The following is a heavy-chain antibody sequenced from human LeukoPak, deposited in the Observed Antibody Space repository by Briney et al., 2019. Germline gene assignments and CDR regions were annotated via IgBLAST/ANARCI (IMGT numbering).Heavy chain of an antibody. CDR2: FDPEDGET. CDR3: ATDLVGGVRLVRGGYDY. CDR1: GYTLTELS. D-gene: IGHD3-16*01. J-gene: IGHJ4*02. V-gene: IGHV1-24*01. Sequence: GASVKDSCKVSGYTLTELSMHWVRQAPGKGLEWMGGFDPEDGETIYAQKFQGRVTMTEDTSTDTAYMELSSLRSEDTAVYYCATDLVGGVRLVRGGYDYWGQGTLVTVSS.